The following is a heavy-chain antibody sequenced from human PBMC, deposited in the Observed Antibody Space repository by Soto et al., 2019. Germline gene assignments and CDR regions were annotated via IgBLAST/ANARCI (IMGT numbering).Heavy chain of an antibody. CDR1: GGSISSGGYY. D-gene: IGHD1-26*01. V-gene: IGHV4-31*03. Sequence: PSETLSLTCTVSGGSISSGGYYWGWIRQHPGKGLEWIGYIYYSGDAYSNPSLKGRITMSVDTSKNQFSLNLSSVTAADTAVYFCTRGEWESYYHDSWGQGTLVTVSS. CDR3: TRGEWESYYHDS. CDR2: IYYSGDA. J-gene: IGHJ4*02.